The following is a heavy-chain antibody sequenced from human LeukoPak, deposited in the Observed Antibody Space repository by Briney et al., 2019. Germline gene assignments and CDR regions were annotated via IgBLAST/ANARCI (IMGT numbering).Heavy chain of an antibody. D-gene: IGHD3-16*02. J-gene: IGHJ4*02. Sequence: PGGSLRLSCAASGFTFSDYCMSWIRQAPGKGLEWVSYISSSSSYTNYADSVKGRFTISRDNAKNSLYLQMNSLRAEDTAVYYGARDLTFGGVIVTGYFDYWGQGTLVTVSS. CDR1: GFTFSDYC. CDR3: ARDLTFGGVIVTGYFDY. V-gene: IGHV3-11*06. CDR2: ISSSSSYT.